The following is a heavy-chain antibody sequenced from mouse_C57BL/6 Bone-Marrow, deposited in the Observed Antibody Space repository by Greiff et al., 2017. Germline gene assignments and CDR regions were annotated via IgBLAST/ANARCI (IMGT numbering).Heavy chain of an antibody. D-gene: IGHD2-4*01. CDR3: ARQATMITTTGFAY. CDR1: GFPFSSYG. V-gene: IGHV5-6*01. J-gene: IGHJ3*01. CDR2: ISSGGSYT. Sequence: EVHLVESGGDLVKPGGSLKLSCAASGFPFSSYGMSWVRQTPDKRLEWVATISSGGSYTYYPDSVKGRFTISGDNAKNTLYLQMSSLKSEDTAMYYCARQATMITTTGFAYWGQGTLGTVS.